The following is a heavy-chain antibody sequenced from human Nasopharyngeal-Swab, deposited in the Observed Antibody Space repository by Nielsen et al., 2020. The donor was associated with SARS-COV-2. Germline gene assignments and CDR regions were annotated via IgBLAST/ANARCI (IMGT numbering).Heavy chain of an antibody. J-gene: IGHJ4*02. CDR1: GFTFSTYS. V-gene: IGHV3-30*02. Sequence: GGSLRLSCAASGFTFSTYSMNWVRQAPGKGLEWVAFIRYDGSDCYYADSVEGRFTISRDNSKNTLYLQLNSLRAEDTAVYYCARQDSSAYYYVFNYWGQGTLVTVSS. D-gene: IGHD3-22*01. CDR2: IRYDGSDC. CDR3: ARQDSSAYYYVFNY.